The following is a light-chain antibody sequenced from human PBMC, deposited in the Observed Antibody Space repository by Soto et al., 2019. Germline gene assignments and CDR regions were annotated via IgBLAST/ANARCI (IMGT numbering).Light chain of an antibody. J-gene: IGKJ1*01. CDR3: QQFGGSLTWT. V-gene: IGKV3-20*01. Sequence: EIVMTQSPATLSVSAGERATLSCRARQSVRSNLAWYQQKPGQAPRLLIYGASSRATGIPDRFSGSGSGTDFTLTISRLEPEDCAVYYCQQFGGSLTWTFGQGTKVDIK. CDR1: QSVRSN. CDR2: GAS.